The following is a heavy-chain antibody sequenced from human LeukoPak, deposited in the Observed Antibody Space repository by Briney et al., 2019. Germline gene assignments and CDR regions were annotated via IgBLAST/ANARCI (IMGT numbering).Heavy chain of an antibody. V-gene: IGHV3-7*01. CDR2: IKQDGSEK. D-gene: IGHD3-22*01. CDR3: ASAGYYPNWFDP. CDR1: GFTFSSYW. J-gene: IGHJ5*02. Sequence: GGSLRLSCAASGFTFSSYWMSWVRQAPGKGLEWVANIKQDGSEKYYVDSVKGRFTISRDNAKNSLYLQMNSLRAGDTAVYYCASAGYYPNWFDPWGQGTLVTVSS.